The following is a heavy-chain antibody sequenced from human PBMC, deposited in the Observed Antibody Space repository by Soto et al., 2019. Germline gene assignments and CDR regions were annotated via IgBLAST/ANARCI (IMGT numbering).Heavy chain of an antibody. CDR2: IYHSGST. J-gene: IGHJ5*02. CDR3: ARRRGSQPIVP. Sequence: KSSETLSLTCAVSGGSISSGGYSWSWIRQPPGKGLEWIGYIYHSGSTYYNPSLKSRVTISVDRSKNQFSLKLSSVTAADTAVYYFARRRGSQPIVPWGQGTLVTVS. D-gene: IGHD1-26*01. CDR1: GGSISSGGYS. V-gene: IGHV4-30-2*01.